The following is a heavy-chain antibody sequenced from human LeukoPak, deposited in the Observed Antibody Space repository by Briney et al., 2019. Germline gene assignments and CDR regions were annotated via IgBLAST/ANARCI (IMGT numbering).Heavy chain of an antibody. CDR2: ISAYNGNT. D-gene: IGHD3-10*01. CDR1: GYTFTSYG. J-gene: IGHJ4*02. Sequence: ASVKVSRKASGYTFTSYGISWVRQAPGQGLEWMGWISAYNGNTKYAQKLQGRVTMTTDTSTSTAYMELRSLRSDDTAVYYCARDGTEYYYGSGRYWGQGTLVTVSS. CDR3: ARDGTEYYYGSGRY. V-gene: IGHV1-18*01.